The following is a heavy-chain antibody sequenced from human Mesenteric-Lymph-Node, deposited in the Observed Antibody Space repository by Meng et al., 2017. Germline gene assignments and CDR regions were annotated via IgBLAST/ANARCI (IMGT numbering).Heavy chain of an antibody. J-gene: IGHJ4*02. V-gene: IGHV4-34*01. Sequence: QGQLQRWGAGLLKPSETLSVTCAVYGGSFSGYYWSWIRQPPGKGLEWIGEINHSGSTNYNPSLKSRVTISVDTSKNQLSLKLSSVTAADTAVYYCAYSGSNYPDYWGQGTLVPSPQ. CDR3: AYSGSNYPDY. D-gene: IGHD1-26*01. CDR1: GGSFSGYY. CDR2: INHSGST.